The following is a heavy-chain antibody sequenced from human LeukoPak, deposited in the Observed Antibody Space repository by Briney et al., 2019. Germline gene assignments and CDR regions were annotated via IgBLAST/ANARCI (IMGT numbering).Heavy chain of an antibody. CDR3: ARDQRYFDWLFVWFDP. CDR2: INPNSGGT. Sequence: ASVKVSCKASGYTFTGYYMHWVRQAPGQGLEWMGWINPNSGGTNYAQKFQGRVTMTRDTSISTAYMELSRLRSDDTAVYYRARDQRYFDWLFVWFDPWGQGTLVTVSS. D-gene: IGHD3-9*01. J-gene: IGHJ5*02. V-gene: IGHV1-2*02. CDR1: GYTFTGYY.